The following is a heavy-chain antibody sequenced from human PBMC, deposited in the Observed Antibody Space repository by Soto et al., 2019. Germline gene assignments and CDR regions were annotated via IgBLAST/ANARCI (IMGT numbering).Heavy chain of an antibody. CDR3: AKAGYYYGSGTYTSLPDV. V-gene: IGHV3-9*01. CDR2: ISWNSGSI. J-gene: IGHJ6*02. CDR1: GFTFDDYA. D-gene: IGHD3-10*01. Sequence: PGGCVRLSCAASGFTFDDYAMHWFRQAPGKGLEWVSGISWNSGSIGYADSVKGRFTISRDNAKNSLYLQMNSLRAEDTALYYCAKAGYYYGSGTYTSLPDVLGQRNTVPVSS.